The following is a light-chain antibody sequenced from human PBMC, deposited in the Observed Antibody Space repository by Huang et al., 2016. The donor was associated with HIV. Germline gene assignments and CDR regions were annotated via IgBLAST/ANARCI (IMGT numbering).Light chain of an antibody. CDR1: QSILSPSNNKHY. Sequence: DIVLTQSPDSLAVSLGERATINCKSSQSILSPSNNKHYLAWYQQKPGQPPKLLIYGASTRESGVPDRFSGSGFETDFTLTISSLQAEDVAVYYCQQYYSTPVGFGQGTKVEI. CDR2: GAS. CDR3: QQYYSTPVG. J-gene: IGKJ1*01. V-gene: IGKV4-1*01.